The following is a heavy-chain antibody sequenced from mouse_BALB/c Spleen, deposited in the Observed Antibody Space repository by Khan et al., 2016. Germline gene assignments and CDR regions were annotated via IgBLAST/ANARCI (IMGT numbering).Heavy chain of an antibody. CDR3: ARPVYTRAMDF. CDR1: GFDFSGYW. CDR2: ISPDSSTI. Sequence: EELQESGGGLVQPGGSLKLSCAASGFDFSGYWMSWVRQAPGKGLEWIGEISPDSSTINYTPSLKDKFIISRDNAKNTLYLQMNKVRSEDTALYYCARPVYTRAMDFWGQGTSVTVSS. J-gene: IGHJ4*01. V-gene: IGHV4-1*02.